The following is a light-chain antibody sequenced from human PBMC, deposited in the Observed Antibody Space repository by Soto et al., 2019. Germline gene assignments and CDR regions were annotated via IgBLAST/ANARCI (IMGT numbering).Light chain of an antibody. CDR2: DAS. V-gene: IGKV1-33*01. J-gene: IGKJ5*01. CDR1: QNIKNY. CDR3: QQYENIPT. Sequence: DIHMTQSPSSLSASVGNIVTIACQASQNIKNYSNWYKQKPGRAPKLLIYDASNLEAGVPSSLRGSASGTDFTFTISSMKPEDIATYYCQQYENIPTFGQGTRLEIK.